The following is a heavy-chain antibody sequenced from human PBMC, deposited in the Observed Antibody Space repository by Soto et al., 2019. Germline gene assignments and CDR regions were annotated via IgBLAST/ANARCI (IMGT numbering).Heavy chain of an antibody. Sequence: GGSLRLSCAASGFTVSSNYMSWVRQAPGKGLEWVSVIYSGGSTYYADSVKGRFTISRDNSKNTLYLQMNSLRAEDTAVYYCARDSDFPTVTTEAFDIWGQGTMVTVSS. J-gene: IGHJ3*02. CDR3: ARDSDFPTVTTEAFDI. V-gene: IGHV3-66*01. CDR1: GFTVSSNY. CDR2: IYSGGST. D-gene: IGHD4-17*01.